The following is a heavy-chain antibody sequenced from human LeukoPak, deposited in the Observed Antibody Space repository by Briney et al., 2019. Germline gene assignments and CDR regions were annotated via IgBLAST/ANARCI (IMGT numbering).Heavy chain of an antibody. Sequence: GGSLRLSCAASGFTFSSYAMHWVRQAPGKGLEWVAFIRYDGSNKYYADSVKGRFTISRDNSKNTLYLQMNSLRAEDTAVYYCAKDSGYSGSYGAYFDYWGQGTLVTVSS. CDR1: GFTFSSYA. CDR3: AKDSGYSGSYGAYFDY. CDR2: IRYDGSNK. D-gene: IGHD1-26*01. J-gene: IGHJ4*02. V-gene: IGHV3-30*02.